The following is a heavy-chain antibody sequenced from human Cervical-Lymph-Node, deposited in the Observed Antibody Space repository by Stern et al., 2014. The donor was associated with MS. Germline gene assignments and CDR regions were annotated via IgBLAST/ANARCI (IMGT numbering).Heavy chain of an antibody. CDR2: ISGSGGST. Sequence: EVQLVESGGGLVQPGGSLRLSCAASGFTFSSYAMSWVRQAPGQGLEWVSAISGSGGSTYYADSVKGRFTISRDNSKNTLYLQMNSLRAEDTAVYYCAKRMEGNSYGYTYYGMDVWGQGTTVTVSS. V-gene: IGHV3-23*04. D-gene: IGHD5-18*01. CDR1: GFTFSSYA. CDR3: AKRMEGNSYGYTYYGMDV. J-gene: IGHJ6*02.